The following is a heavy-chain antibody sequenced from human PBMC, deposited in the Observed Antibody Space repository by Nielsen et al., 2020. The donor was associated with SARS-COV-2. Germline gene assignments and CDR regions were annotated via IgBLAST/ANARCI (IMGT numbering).Heavy chain of an antibody. CDR3: ANFDYGDYLC. J-gene: IGHJ4*02. CDR2: ISGSGGGA. D-gene: IGHD4-17*01. Sequence: GGSLRLSCAASGFTFRDYAMTWVRQAPGKGLEWVSTISGSGGGAYYADSVTGRFSISRDNSKNTLYLQMNSLRAEDTAVYYCANFDYGDYLCWGQGTLVTVSS. CDR1: GFTFRDYA. V-gene: IGHV3-23*01.